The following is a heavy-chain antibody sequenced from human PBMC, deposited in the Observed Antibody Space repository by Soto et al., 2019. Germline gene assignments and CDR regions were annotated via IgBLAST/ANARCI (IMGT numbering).Heavy chain of an antibody. V-gene: IGHV1-69*06. Sequence: QVQLVQSGAEVTKPGSSVKVSCKASGGTFSXYXIXXXRXAXXQGLEWMGGIIPIFGTANYAQKFQGRVTITADKSTSTAYMELSXLRSEDTAVXXXAXGXXXXXXSFDYWGQGTLVTVSS. CDR1: GGTFSXYX. CDR3: AXGXXXXXXSFDY. J-gene: IGHJ4*02. CDR2: IIPIFGTA.